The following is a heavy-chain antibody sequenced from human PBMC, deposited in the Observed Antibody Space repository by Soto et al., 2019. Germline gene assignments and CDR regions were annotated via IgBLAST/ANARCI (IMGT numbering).Heavy chain of an antibody. CDR3: AREHPTYYYGSGSYQSYNWFDP. V-gene: IGHV1-69*13. Sequence: GASVKVSCKASGYTFTSYAMHWVRQAPGQRLEWMGGIIPIFGTANYAQKFQGRVTITADESTSTAYMELSSLRSEDTAVYYCAREHPTYYYGSGSYQSYNWFDPWGQGTLVTVSS. CDR2: IIPIFGTA. J-gene: IGHJ5*02. CDR1: GYTFTSYA. D-gene: IGHD3-10*01.